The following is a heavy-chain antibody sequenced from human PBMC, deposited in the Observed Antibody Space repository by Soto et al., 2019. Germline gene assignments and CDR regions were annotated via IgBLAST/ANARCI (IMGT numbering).Heavy chain of an antibody. J-gene: IGHJ4*02. CDR1: GFTFSSYG. CDR3: ARVTTSAAGTLPGY. Sequence: PGGSLRLSCAASGFTFSSYGMHWVRQAPGKGLEWVAVIWYDENDKYYADSVKGRFTISRDNSKNTLYLQMNSLRAEDTAVYYCARVTTSAAGTLPGYWGQGTPVTVSS. D-gene: IGHD6-13*01. CDR2: IWYDENDK. V-gene: IGHV3-33*01.